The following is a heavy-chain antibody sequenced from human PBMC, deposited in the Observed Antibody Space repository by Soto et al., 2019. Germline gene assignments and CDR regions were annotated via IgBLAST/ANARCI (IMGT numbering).Heavy chain of an antibody. D-gene: IGHD3-3*01. CDR2: IYYSGST. J-gene: IGHJ6*02. CDR1: GGSISSYY. CDR3: ARIHYDFWSGYYHPYYYYGMDV. Sequence: SETLSLTCTDSGGSISSYYWSWIRQPPGKGLEWIGYIYYSGSTNYNPSLKSRVTISVDTSKNQFSLKLSSVTAADTAVYYCARIHYDFWSGYYHPYYYYGMDVWGQGTTVTVSS. V-gene: IGHV4-59*01.